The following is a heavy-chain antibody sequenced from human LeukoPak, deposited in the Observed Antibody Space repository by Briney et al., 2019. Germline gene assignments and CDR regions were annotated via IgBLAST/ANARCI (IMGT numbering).Heavy chain of an antibody. CDR3: ARGSGWFRFDY. Sequence: GGSLRLSCAASGFAFSNYWMTWVRQAPGKGLEWVANIKQDGSDKYYVDSVRGRFAISRDNAKSSLFLQMNSLRAEDTAVYYCARGSGWFRFDYWGQGTLVTVSS. CDR2: IKQDGSDK. D-gene: IGHD6-13*01. V-gene: IGHV3-7*03. CDR1: GFAFSNYW. J-gene: IGHJ4*02.